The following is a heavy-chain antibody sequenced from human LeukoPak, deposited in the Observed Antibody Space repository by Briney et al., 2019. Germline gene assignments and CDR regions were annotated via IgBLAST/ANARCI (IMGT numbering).Heavy chain of an antibody. D-gene: IGHD4-23*01. V-gene: IGHV1-2*02. CDR2: INPNSSVT. J-gene: IGHJ4*02. CDR1: GYTFTGYY. CDR3: ARERGGNSPFDS. Sequence: ASVKVSCKTSGYTFTGYYMHWVRQAPGQDLEWMGWINPNSSVTNYAQRFQGRVTITRDTSISAAYMELRWLTSDDTAVYYCARERGGNSPFDSWGQGTLVTVSS.